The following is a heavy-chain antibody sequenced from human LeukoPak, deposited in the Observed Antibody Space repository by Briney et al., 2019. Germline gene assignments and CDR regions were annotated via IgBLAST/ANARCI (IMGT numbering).Heavy chain of an antibody. V-gene: IGHV4-30-2*01. CDR3: ARYVQLERLDDY. J-gene: IGHJ4*02. D-gene: IGHD1-1*01. CDR2: IYHSGST. Sequence: PSETLSLTCTVSGGSISSGGYYWSWIRQPPGKGLEWIGYIYHSGSTYYNPSLKSRVTISVDRSKNQFSLKLSSVTAADTAVYYCARYVQLERLDDYWAREPWSPSPQ. CDR1: GGSISSGGYY.